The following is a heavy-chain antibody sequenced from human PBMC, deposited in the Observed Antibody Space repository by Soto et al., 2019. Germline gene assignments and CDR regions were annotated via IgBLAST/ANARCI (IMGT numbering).Heavy chain of an antibody. J-gene: IGHJ1*01. Sequence: SETLSLTCTVSGGSISSGSYYWGWIRQPPGKGLEWIGSIYYSGSTYYNPSLKSRVTISVDTSKNQFSLKLSSVTAADTAVYYRPTVWFGEPQHWGQGTLVTVSS. CDR3: PTVWFGEPQH. D-gene: IGHD3-10*01. V-gene: IGHV4-39*01. CDR2: IYYSGST. CDR1: GGSISSGSYY.